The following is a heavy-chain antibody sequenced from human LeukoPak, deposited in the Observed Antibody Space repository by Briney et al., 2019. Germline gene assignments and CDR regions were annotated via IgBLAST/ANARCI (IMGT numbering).Heavy chain of an antibody. Sequence: NASETLSLTCNVSGASMSSNYWSWIRQPTGKGLEWIGYIYHSGNTNYSPSLESRVTMSVDESKNQFSLRVHFVSAADTAVYYCASTRRAAVAGRFDSWGQGTLVTVSS. CDR2: IYHSGNT. CDR1: GASMSSNY. J-gene: IGHJ4*02. D-gene: IGHD6-19*01. V-gene: IGHV4-4*09. CDR3: ASTRRAAVAGRFDS.